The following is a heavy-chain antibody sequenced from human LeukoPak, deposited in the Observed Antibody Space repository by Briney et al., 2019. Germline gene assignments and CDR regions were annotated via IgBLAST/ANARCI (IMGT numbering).Heavy chain of an antibody. CDR1: GYTFTSYA. V-gene: IGHV1-2*02. CDR3: ARDRYGDGFAHYDY. Sequence: ASVKVSCKASGYTFTSYAMHWVRQAPGQGLEWMGWITPSGGTNYPQKFQGRVAITRDTSITTAYMDLSRLTSDDTAVYYCARDRYGDGFAHYDYWGQGALVTVSS. D-gene: IGHD5-24*01. CDR2: ITPSGGT. J-gene: IGHJ4*02.